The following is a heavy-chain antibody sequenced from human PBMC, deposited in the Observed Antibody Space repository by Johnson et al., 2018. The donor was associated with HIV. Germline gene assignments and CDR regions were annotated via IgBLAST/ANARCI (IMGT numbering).Heavy chain of an antibody. CDR2: IGTAGDT. CDR3: ARGFHRGGAFDI. J-gene: IGHJ3*02. Sequence: VQLVESGGGLVQPGGSLRLSCAASGFTFSSYDMHWVRQATGKGLEWVSAIGTAGDTYYPGSVKGRFTISRDNSKNTLYLQMNSLRAEDTAVYYCARGFHRGGAFDIWGQGTMVTVSS. D-gene: IGHD1-14*01. CDR1: GFTFSSYD. V-gene: IGHV3-13*01.